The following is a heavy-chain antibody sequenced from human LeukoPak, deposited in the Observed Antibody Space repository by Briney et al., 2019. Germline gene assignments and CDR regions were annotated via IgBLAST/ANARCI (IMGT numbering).Heavy chain of an antibody. CDR1: GFTFSDYY. CDR2: ISSSSSYT. V-gene: IGHV3-11*03. J-gene: IGHJ4*02. Sequence: GGSLRLSCAASGFTFSDYYMSWIRQAPGKGLEWVSYISSSSSYTNYADSVKGRFTISRDNAKNSLYLQVNSLRAEDTAVYYCARTMVRGVIADYWGQGTLVTVSS. CDR3: ARTMVRGVIADY. D-gene: IGHD3-10*01.